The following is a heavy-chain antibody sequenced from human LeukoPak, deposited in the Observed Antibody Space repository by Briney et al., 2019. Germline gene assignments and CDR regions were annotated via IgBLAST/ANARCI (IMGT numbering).Heavy chain of an antibody. V-gene: IGHV4-4*07. J-gene: IGHJ4*02. CDR1: SGSINSYY. CDR3: GRQGYTASYYFLDF. D-gene: IGHD1-26*01. CDR2: IYTTGAT. Sequence: PSETLSLTCTVSSGSINSYYWGWVRPPPGKGLEWIGRIYTTGATQYNPSLKSRVTMSIDTSTNQFSLNLRSMTAADTAVYYCGRQGYTASYYFLDFWSQGTLVAVS.